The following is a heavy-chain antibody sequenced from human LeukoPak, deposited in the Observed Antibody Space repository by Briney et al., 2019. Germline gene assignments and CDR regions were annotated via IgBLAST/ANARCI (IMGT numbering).Heavy chain of an antibody. CDR2: FDPEDGET. Sequence: ASVKVSCKVSGYTLTELSMHWVRQAPGKGLEWMGGFDPEDGETIYAQKFQGRVTMTEDTSTDTACMELSSLRSEDTAVYYCATRVGATYYYYYGMDVWGQGTTVTVSS. CDR3: ATRVGATYYYYYGMDV. CDR1: GYTLTELS. V-gene: IGHV1-24*01. D-gene: IGHD1-26*01. J-gene: IGHJ6*02.